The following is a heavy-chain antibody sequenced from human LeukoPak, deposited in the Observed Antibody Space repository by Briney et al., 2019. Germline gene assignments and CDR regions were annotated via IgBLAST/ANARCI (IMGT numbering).Heavy chain of an antibody. J-gene: IGHJ4*02. CDR2: ISGSGGST. CDR3: ANDHSYYYDSSGYFDY. CDR1: GFTFSSYA. Sequence: GGSLRLSCAASGFTFSSYAMSWVRQAPGKGLEWVSAISGSGGSTYYADSVKGRFTISRDNSKNTLYLQTNSLRAEDTAVYYCANDHSYYYDSSGYFDYWGQGTLVTVSS. V-gene: IGHV3-23*01. D-gene: IGHD3-22*01.